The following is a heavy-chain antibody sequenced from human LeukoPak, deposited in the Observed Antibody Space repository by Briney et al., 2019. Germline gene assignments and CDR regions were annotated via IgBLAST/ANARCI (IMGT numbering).Heavy chain of an antibody. V-gene: IGHV1-18*01. J-gene: IGHJ6*02. CDR2: ISSNNGNT. Sequence: ASVKVSCKASGYTFLSYGISWVRQAPGQGLEWMGWISSNNGNTKYAQKLRSRVTMTTDTSTSTAYMDLRGLTSDDTAVYYCARGDTLIRGVNYGLDVWGQGTTVTVSS. D-gene: IGHD3-10*01. CDR3: ARGDTLIRGVNYGLDV. CDR1: GYTFLSYG.